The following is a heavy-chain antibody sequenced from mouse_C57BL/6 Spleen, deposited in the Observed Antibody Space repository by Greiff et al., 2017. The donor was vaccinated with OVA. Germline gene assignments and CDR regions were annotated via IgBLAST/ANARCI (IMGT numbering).Heavy chain of an antibody. Sequence: EVQLQQSGPELVKPGASVKISCKASGYTFTDYYMNWVKQSHGKSLEWIGDINPNNGGTSYNQKFKGKATLTVDKSSSTAYMELRSLTSEDSAVYYCARRGIYYGSSGDFDYWGQGTTLTVSS. CDR2: INPNNGGT. CDR1: GYTFTDYY. J-gene: IGHJ2*01. CDR3: ARRGIYYGSSGDFDY. V-gene: IGHV1-26*01. D-gene: IGHD1-1*01.